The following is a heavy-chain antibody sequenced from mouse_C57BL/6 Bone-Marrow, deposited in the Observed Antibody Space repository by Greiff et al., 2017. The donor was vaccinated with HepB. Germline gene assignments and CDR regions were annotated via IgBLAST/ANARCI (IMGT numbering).Heavy chain of an antibody. D-gene: IGHD1-1*01. V-gene: IGHV5-16*01. CDR3: ARTLLLDWYFDV. CDR1: GFTFSDYY. J-gene: IGHJ1*03. Sequence: EVKLLESEGGLVQPGSSMKLSCTASGFTFSDYYMAWVRQVPEKGLEWVANINYDGSSTYYLDSLKSRFIISRDNAKNILYLQMSSLKSEDTATYYCARTLLLDWYFDVWGTGTTVTVSS. CDR2: INYDGSST.